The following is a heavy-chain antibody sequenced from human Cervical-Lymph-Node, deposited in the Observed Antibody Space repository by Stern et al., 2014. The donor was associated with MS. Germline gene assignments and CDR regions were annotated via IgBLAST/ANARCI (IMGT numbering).Heavy chain of an antibody. CDR1: GGSISSYY. D-gene: IGHD6-13*01. CDR2: IYYSGST. J-gene: IGHJ4*02. CDR3: AREALAAGGLDY. Sequence: QVQLQESGPGPVKPSETLSLTCTVSGGSISSYYWSWIRQPPGKGLEWIGYIYYSGSTNYNPSLKSRVTISVDTSKNQFSLKLSSVTAADTAVYYCAREALAAGGLDYWGQGTLVTVSS. V-gene: IGHV4-59*01.